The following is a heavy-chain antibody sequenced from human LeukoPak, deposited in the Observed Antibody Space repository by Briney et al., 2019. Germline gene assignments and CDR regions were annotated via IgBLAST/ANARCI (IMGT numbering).Heavy chain of an antibody. CDR3: ATASYSGWTASHDY. D-gene: IGHD6-25*01. CDR2: ISTSGSST. Sequence: GGSLRLSCAASGFTFSTYNMNWVRQAPGKGLGWVSSISTSGSSTFYADSMKGRFTISRDNAKSSLYLQMSSLRAEDTAVYYCATASYSGWTASHDYWGQGTLVTVSS. V-gene: IGHV3-21*01. J-gene: IGHJ4*02. CDR1: GFTFSTYN.